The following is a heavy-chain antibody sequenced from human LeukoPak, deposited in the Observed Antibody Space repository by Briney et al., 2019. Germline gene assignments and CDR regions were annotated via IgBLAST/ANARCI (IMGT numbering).Heavy chain of an antibody. CDR3: ARSPGDVFWSGPNWFDP. CDR1: GGSISSGGYY. J-gene: IGHJ5*02. V-gene: IGHV4-31*03. D-gene: IGHD3-3*01. Sequence: PSETLSLTCTVSGGSISSGGYYWSWIRQHPGKGLEWIGYIYYSGSTYYNPSLKSRVTISVDTSKNQFSLKLSSVTAADTAVYYCARSPGDVFWSGPNWFDPWGQGTRVTVSS. CDR2: IYYSGST.